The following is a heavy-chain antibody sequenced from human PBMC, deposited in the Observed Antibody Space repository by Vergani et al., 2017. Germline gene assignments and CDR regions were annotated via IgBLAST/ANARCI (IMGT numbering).Heavy chain of an antibody. V-gene: IGHV3-48*01. CDR2: ISSSSSTI. CDR3: ARPSAPGDYDALDI. J-gene: IGHJ3*02. CDR1: GFTFSSYS. Sequence: EVQLVESGGGLVQPGGSLRLSCAASGFTFSSYSMNWVRQAPGKGLEWVSYISSSSSTIYYADSVKGRFTISRDNAKNSLYLQINSLRAEDTAVYHCARPSAPGDYDALDIWGQGTMVTVSS. D-gene: IGHD4-17*01.